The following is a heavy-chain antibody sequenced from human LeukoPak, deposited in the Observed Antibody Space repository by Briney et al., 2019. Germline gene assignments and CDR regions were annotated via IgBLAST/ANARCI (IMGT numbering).Heavy chain of an antibody. CDR1: GYTFTGYY. CDR3: ARDWSPYSGYDY. V-gene: IGHV1-2*02. J-gene: IGHJ4*02. D-gene: IGHD5-12*01. CDR2: INPNSGGT. Sequence: ASVKVSCKASGYTFTGYYMHWVRQAPGQGLEWMGWINPNSGGTNYAQKFQGRVTMTRDTSISTAYMELSRLRSDDTAVYYCARDWSPYSGYDYWGQGTLVTVSS.